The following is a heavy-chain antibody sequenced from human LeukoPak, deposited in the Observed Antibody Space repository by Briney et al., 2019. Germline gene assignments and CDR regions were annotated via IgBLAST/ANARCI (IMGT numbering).Heavy chain of an antibody. V-gene: IGHV4-39*02. CDR1: GGSISSSSYY. CDR3: ARDFGYYDLWTGYTDY. CDR2: IYYSGST. Sequence: PSETLSLTCTVSGGSISSSSYYWGWIRQPPGKGLEWIGSIYYSGSTYYNPSLKGRVTISVDTSKNQFSLKLSSVTAADMAVYYCARDFGYYDLWTGYTDYWGQGTLVTVSS. D-gene: IGHD3-3*01. J-gene: IGHJ4*02.